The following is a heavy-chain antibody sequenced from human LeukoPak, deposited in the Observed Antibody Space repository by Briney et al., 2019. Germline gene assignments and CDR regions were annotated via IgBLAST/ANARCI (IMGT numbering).Heavy chain of an antibody. CDR2: INHSGST. J-gene: IGHJ4*02. Sequence: SETLSLTCAVYGGSFSGYYWSWIRQPPGKGLEWIGEINHSGSTNYNPSLKSRVTISVDTFKIQFSLKLSSVTAADTAVYYCARGYDQLLAQLGFDYWGQGTLVTVSS. CDR3: ARGYDQLLAQLGFDY. CDR1: GGSFSGYY. D-gene: IGHD1-1*01. V-gene: IGHV4-34*01.